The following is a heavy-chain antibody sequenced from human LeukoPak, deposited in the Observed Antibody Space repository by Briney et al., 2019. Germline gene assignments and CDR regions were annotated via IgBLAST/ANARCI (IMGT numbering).Heavy chain of an antibody. CDR2: IYYSGST. Sequence: KPSETLSLTCTVSGGSISSHYWSWIRQPPGKGLEWIGYIYYSGSTNYNPSLKSRVTISVDTSKNQFSLKLSSVTAADTAVYYCARGGSYFRGIENFDYWGQGTLVTVSS. D-gene: IGHD1-26*01. V-gene: IGHV4-59*08. CDR3: ARGGSYFRGIENFDY. CDR1: GGSISSHY. J-gene: IGHJ4*02.